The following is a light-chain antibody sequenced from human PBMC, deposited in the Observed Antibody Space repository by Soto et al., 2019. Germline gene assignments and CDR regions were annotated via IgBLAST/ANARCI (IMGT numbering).Light chain of an antibody. V-gene: IGKV3-20*01. Sequence: EMVLTQSPGTLSLSPGERATLSCRASQSVSSSYLAWYQQKPGQAPRLLIYGASSRATGIPDRFSGSGSGTDFTLTISRLEPEDFAVYYCQQYGSSPQDPITFGQGTRLEIK. J-gene: IGKJ5*01. CDR2: GAS. CDR1: QSVSSSY. CDR3: QQYGSSPQDPIT.